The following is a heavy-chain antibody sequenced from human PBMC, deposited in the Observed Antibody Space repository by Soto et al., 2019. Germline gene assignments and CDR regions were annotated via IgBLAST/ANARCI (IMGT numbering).Heavy chain of an antibody. Sequence: EVQVLESGGGLGQPGGSLRLSCAASGFTFSSYAMSLVRQAPGKGLEWVSAISGGGVATNYADSVKGRFTISRDNSKNTLYLQMNSLRAEDTAVYYCAKGRESSGSYRPFDYWGQGTLVTVSS. V-gene: IGHV3-23*01. J-gene: IGHJ4*02. CDR3: AKGRESSGSYRPFDY. D-gene: IGHD3-22*01. CDR2: ISGGGVAT. CDR1: GFTFSSYA.